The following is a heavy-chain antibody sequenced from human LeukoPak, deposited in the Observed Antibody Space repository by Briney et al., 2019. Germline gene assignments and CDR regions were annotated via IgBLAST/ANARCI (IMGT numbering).Heavy chain of an antibody. CDR1: GGSISSYY. V-gene: IGHV4-59*01. Sequence: SETLSLTCTVSGGSISSYYWSWLRQPPGKGLEWIGYIYYSGSTNYNPSRKSRVTISLDTSKNQFSLKLSSLTAADTAVYYCARRVAGESRAFDIWGQGTMVTVSS. J-gene: IGHJ3*02. D-gene: IGHD3-10*01. CDR2: IYYSGST. CDR3: ARRVAGESRAFDI.